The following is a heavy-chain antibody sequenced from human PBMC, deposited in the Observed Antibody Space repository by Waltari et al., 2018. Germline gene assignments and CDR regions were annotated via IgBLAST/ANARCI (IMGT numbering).Heavy chain of an antibody. V-gene: IGHV3-7*01. CDR2: IKPDGSES. CDR1: GFTFSNYW. D-gene: IGHD4-17*01. J-gene: IGHJ4*02. Sequence: EVQLVESGGHLVQPGESLRLSCAASGFTFSNYWMTWVRQAPGKGLDWVANIKPDGSESYYADAVKGRFTFSRDNAKNSLSLQMHSLRVEDTAVYYCARSGGYGWDSWGQGTL. CDR3: ARSGGYGWDS.